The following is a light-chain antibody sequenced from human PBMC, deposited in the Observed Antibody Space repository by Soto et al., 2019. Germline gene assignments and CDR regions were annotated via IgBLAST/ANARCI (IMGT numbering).Light chain of an antibody. CDR2: GAS. CDR3: QHYATSSWM. J-gene: IGKJ1*01. CDR1: QSVSSSY. Sequence: DIVLTQSPGPLSLSPGERATLSCRASQSVSSSYLAWYQQKPGQTPRLVIYGASTRATGVPDRFSGSWSGTDCTLTISGLEPEDVSLYYCQHYATSSWMFGQGTKVDIK. V-gene: IGKV3-20*01.